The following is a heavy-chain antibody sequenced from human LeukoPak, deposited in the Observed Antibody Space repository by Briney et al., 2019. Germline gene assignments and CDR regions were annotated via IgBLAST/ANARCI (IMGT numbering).Heavy chain of an antibody. CDR1: DDSIRSSAYY. V-gene: IGHV4-39*01. CDR2: IYYSGST. CDR3: ASEPYGSGSFLGAFDI. D-gene: IGHD3-10*01. J-gene: IGHJ3*02. Sequence: SETLSLTCAVSDDSIRSSAYYWGWIRQPPGKGLEWIGSIYYSGSTYYNPSLKSRVTISIDTSKDQFSLKLSSVTAEDTAVYYCASEPYGSGSFLGAFDIWGQGTMVSVSS.